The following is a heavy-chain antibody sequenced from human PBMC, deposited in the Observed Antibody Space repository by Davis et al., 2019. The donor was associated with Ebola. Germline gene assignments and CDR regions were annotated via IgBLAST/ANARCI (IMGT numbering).Heavy chain of an antibody. CDR1: GFTFRSCA. J-gene: IGHJ4*02. V-gene: IGHV3-23*01. CDR3: AKDILSVDGGYGSYLDY. Sequence: GESLKISCAASGFTFRSCAMSWVRQAPGKALEWVSTISGSGGSTYYADSVKGRFTISRDNSRDSLYLQMNSLKAEDTAVFYCAKDILSVDGGYGSYLDYWGQGTLLTVSS. D-gene: IGHD5-12*01. CDR2: ISGSGGST.